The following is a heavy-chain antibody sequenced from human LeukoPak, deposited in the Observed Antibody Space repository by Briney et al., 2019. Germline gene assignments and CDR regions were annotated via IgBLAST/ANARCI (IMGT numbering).Heavy chain of an antibody. Sequence: TSETLSLTCAVYGGSFSGYYWSWIRQPPGKGLEWIGEINHSGSTNYNPSLKSRVTISVDTSKNQFSLKLSSVTAADTAVYYCARVKDFWSGYLRGRFYYYMDVWGKGTTVTVSS. CDR2: INHSGST. J-gene: IGHJ6*03. V-gene: IGHV4-34*01. CDR3: ARVKDFWSGYLRGRFYYYMDV. CDR1: GGSFSGYY. D-gene: IGHD3-3*01.